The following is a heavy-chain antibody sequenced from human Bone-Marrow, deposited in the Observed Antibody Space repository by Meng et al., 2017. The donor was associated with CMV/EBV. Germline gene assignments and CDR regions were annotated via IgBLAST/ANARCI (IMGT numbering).Heavy chain of an antibody. Sequence: SETLSLTCTVSGGSISSYYWSWIRQPPGKGLEWIGYIYYSGSTNYNPSLKSRVTISVDTSKNQFSLKLSSVTAADTAVYYCARYSSLSGRLDYWGQGTLVTVSS. V-gene: IGHV4-59*01. CDR2: IYYSGST. CDR3: ARYSSLSGRLDY. J-gene: IGHJ4*02. CDR1: GGSISSYY. D-gene: IGHD6-6*01.